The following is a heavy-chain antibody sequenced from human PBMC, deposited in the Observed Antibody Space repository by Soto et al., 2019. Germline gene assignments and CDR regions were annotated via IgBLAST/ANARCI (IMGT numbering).Heavy chain of an antibody. CDR1: DNSFSTFD. CDR2: VSPYNGYT. Sequence: QVQLVQSGDEVKKPGDSVKVSCKASDNSFSTFDLSWVRQAPGQGLEWMGSVSPYNGYTDYAQNLQGRVTMTTDRDTSTAYLELRSLXXXXXXXXXXXXXXXXXXXXXXXGQGTLVTVSS. J-gene: IGHJ4*02. CDR3: XXXXXXXXXXXX. V-gene: IGHV1-18*01.